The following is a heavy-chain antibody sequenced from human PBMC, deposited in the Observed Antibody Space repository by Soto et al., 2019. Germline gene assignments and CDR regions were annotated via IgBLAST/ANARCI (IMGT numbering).Heavy chain of an antibody. J-gene: IGHJ4*02. CDR3: AKARDYNRMVSFDY. Sequence: QVQLVESGGGLVKPGGSLRLSCAASGFTFSSYGMHWVRQAPGKGLEWVAVISYDGSNKYYADSVKGRFTISRDNSKNTLYLQMNSLRAEDTAVYYCAKARDYNRMVSFDYWGQGTLVTVSS. CDR1: GFTFSSYG. D-gene: IGHD4-4*01. CDR2: ISYDGSNK. V-gene: IGHV3-30*18.